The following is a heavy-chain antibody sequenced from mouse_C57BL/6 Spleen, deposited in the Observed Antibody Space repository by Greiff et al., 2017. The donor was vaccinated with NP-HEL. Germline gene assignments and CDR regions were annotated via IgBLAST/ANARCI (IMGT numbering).Heavy chain of an antibody. D-gene: IGHD2-1*01. CDR3: ARGGNHWYFDV. J-gene: IGHJ1*03. CDR2: IHPNNGGN. V-gene: IGHV1-22*01. CDR1: GYTFTDYN. Sequence: EVKLLESGPELVKTGASVKMSCKASGYTFTDYNMHWVKQSHGKSLEWIGYIHPNNGGNSYNQKFKGKATFTVNKSDRTAYMELRSLTSEDSAVYYCARGGNHWYFDVWGTGTTVTVSS.